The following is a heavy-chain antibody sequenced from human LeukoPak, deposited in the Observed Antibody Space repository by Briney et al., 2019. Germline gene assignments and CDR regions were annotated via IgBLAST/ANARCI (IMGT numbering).Heavy chain of an antibody. J-gene: IGHJ1*01. D-gene: IGHD5-24*01. CDR2: IRYDGSNK. CDR1: GFTFSSYG. CDR3: ARLGRWLQLGYFQH. Sequence: GGSLRLSCAASGFTFSSYGMHWVRQAPGKGLEWVAFIRYDGSNKCYADSVKGRFTISRDNAKNSLYLQMNSLRAEDTAVYYCARLGRWLQLGYFQHWGQGTLVTVSS. V-gene: IGHV3-30*02.